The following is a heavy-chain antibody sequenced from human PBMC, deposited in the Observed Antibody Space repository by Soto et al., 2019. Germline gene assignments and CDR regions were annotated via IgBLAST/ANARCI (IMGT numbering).Heavy chain of an antibody. CDR1: GFSLSTSGVG. Sequence: SGLTLVNPTQTLTLTCTFSGFSLSTSGVGVGWIRQPPGKALEWLALIYWNDDKRYSPSLKSRLTITKDTSKNQVVLTMTNMDPVDTATYYCAHRGDFDWLNPFDYWGQGTLVTVSS. CDR3: AHRGDFDWLNPFDY. J-gene: IGHJ4*02. D-gene: IGHD3-9*01. CDR2: IYWNDDK. V-gene: IGHV2-5*01.